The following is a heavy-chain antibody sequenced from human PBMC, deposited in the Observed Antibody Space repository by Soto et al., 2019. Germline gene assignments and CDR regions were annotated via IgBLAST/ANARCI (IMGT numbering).Heavy chain of an antibody. J-gene: IGHJ4*02. D-gene: IGHD3-10*01. V-gene: IGHV4-30-2*01. CDR1: GGSISSGGYS. CDR3: ARENNVLPRGYFDY. Sequence: QLQLQESGSGLVKPSQTLSLTCAVSGGSISSGGYSWSWIRQPPGKGLEWIGYIYHSGSTYYNPSLKSRVTISVDRSQNQFSLKLSSVTAADTAVYYCARENNVLPRGYFDYWGQGTLVTVSS. CDR2: IYHSGST.